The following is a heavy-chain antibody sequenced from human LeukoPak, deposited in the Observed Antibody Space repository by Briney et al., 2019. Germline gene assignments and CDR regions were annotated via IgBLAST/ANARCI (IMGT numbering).Heavy chain of an antibody. V-gene: IGHV4-34*01. D-gene: IGHD3-9*01. J-gene: IGHJ4*02. CDR2: INHSGGT. CDR3: ARSYDILTGYLSVSRKPNDY. Sequence: PSETLSLTCSVSGGSISSYYWSWIRQPPGKGLEWIGEINHSGGTNYNPSLKSRVTISVDASKNQFSLKLSSVTAADTAVYYCARSYDILTGYLSVSRKPNDYWGQGTLVTVSS. CDR1: GGSISSYY.